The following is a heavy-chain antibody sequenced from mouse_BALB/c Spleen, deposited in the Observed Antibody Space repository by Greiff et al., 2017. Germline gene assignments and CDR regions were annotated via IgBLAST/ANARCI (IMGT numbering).Heavy chain of an antibody. CDR1: GISITTGNYR. Sequence: EVKLVESGPGLVKPSQTVSLTCTVTGISITTGNYRWSWIRQFPGNKLEWIGYIYYSGTITYNPSLTSRTTITRDTSKNQFFLEMNSLTAEDTATYYCARDGIYDGYFDYWGQGTTLTVSS. D-gene: IGHD2-3*01. J-gene: IGHJ2*01. V-gene: IGHV3-5*02. CDR3: ARDGIYDGYFDY. CDR2: IYYSGTI.